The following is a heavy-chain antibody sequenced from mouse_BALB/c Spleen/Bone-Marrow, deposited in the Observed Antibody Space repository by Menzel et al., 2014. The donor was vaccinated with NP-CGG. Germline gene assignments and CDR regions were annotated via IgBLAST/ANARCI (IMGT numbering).Heavy chain of an antibody. CDR1: GFTFSDYG. D-gene: IGHD2-3*01. V-gene: IGHV5-15*02. CDR3: ARAGYDGYPWYFDV. Sequence: EVQRVESGGGLVQPGGSRKLSYAASGFTFSDYGMAWVRQAPGKGPEWVAFISNLAYSIYYADTVTGRFTISRENAKNTLYLEISSLRSEDSAMYYCARAGYDGYPWYFDVWGAGTTVTVSS. J-gene: IGHJ1*01. CDR2: ISNLAYSI.